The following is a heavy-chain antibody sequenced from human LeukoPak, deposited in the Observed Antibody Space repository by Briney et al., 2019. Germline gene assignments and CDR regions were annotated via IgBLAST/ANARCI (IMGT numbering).Heavy chain of an antibody. CDR3: ARAASNWAIDY. V-gene: IGHV3-74*01. CDR2: INFDGRST. CDR1: GITFSTYC. D-gene: IGHD2/OR15-2a*01. Sequence: PRGSLRLSCATSGITFSTYCMHWVRQGPGKGPVWVSSINFDGRSTNYADSVKGRFTISRDNSMNTMYLKMNSLRAEDTAIYYCARAASNWAIDYWGQGNLVTVS. J-gene: IGHJ4*02.